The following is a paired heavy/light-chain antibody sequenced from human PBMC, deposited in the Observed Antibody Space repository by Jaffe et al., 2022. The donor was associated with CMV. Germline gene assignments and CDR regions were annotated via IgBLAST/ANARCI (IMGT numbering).Light chain of an antibody. CDR2: EVS. CDR3: CSYAGSSTPWV. V-gene: IGLV2-23*02. J-gene: IGLJ3*02. CDR1: SSDVGSYNL. Sequence: QSALTQPASVSGSPGQSITISCTGTSSDVGSYNLVSWYQQHPGKAPKLMIYEVSKRPSGVSNRFSGSKSGNTASLTISGLQAEDEADYYCCSYAGSSTPWVFGGGTKLTVL.
Heavy chain of an antibody. CDR3: AKGVRSSWYPVSYYYMDV. V-gene: IGHV3-23*04. D-gene: IGHD6-13*01. CDR1: GFTFSSYA. CDR2: ISGSGGST. J-gene: IGHJ6*03. Sequence: EVQLVESGGGLVQPGGSLRLSCAASGFTFSSYAMSWVRQAPGKGLEWVSAISGSGGSTYYADSVKGRFTISRDNSKNTLYLQMNSLRAEDTAVYYCAKGVRSSWYPVSYYYMDVWGKGTTVTVSS.